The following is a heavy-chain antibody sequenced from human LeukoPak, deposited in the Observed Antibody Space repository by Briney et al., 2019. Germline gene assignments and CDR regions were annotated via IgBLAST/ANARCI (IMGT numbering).Heavy chain of an antibody. D-gene: IGHD1-26*01. CDR2: IYPHDSDT. J-gene: IGHJ4*02. Sequence: GESLKISCKASGYTFSKSWIGWVRQMPGKGLEWMGIIYPHDSDTRYSPSFQGQVTISADKSVSTAYLQWSSLRASDTAMYYCARPSSIVGARLDYWGQGTLVTVSS. CDR1: GYTFSKSW. CDR3: ARPSSIVGARLDY. V-gene: IGHV5-51*01.